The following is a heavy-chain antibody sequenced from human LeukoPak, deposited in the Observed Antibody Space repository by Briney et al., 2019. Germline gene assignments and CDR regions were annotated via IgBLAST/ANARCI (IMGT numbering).Heavy chain of an antibody. CDR1: GGSFSGYY. Sequence: SETLSLTCAVYGGSFSGYYWSWIRQPPGKGLEWIGEINHSGSTNYNPSLKSRVTISVDTSKNQFSLKLSSVTAADTAVYYCARQGAAGTRWFDPWGQGTLVTVSS. J-gene: IGHJ5*02. CDR2: INHSGST. D-gene: IGHD6-13*01. CDR3: ARQGAAGTRWFDP. V-gene: IGHV4-34*01.